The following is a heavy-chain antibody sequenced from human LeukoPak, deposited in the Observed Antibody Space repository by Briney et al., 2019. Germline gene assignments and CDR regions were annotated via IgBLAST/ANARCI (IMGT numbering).Heavy chain of an antibody. CDR3: ARGARDGYIHY. CDR1: GGSISSSSYY. J-gene: IGHJ4*02. V-gene: IGHV4-39*07. Sequence: KSSETLSLTCTVSGGSISSSSYYWSWIRQPPGKGLEWIGEINHSGSTNYNPSLKSRVTISVDTSKNQFSLKLSSVTAADTAVYYCARGARDGYIHYWGQGTLVTVSS. CDR2: INHSGST. D-gene: IGHD5-24*01.